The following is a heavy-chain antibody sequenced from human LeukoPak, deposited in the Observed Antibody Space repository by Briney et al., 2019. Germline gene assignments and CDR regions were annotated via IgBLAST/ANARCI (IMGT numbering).Heavy chain of an antibody. Sequence: PGGSLRLSCAASGFTFSSYGMHWVRQAPGKGLEWVAVISYDGSNKYYADSVKGRFTISRDNSKNTLYLQMNSLRAEDTAVYYCAKDPDYPPWYWGQGTLVTVSS. D-gene: IGHD4-11*01. CDR2: ISYDGSNK. V-gene: IGHV3-30*18. CDR3: AKDPDYPPWY. J-gene: IGHJ4*02. CDR1: GFTFSSYG.